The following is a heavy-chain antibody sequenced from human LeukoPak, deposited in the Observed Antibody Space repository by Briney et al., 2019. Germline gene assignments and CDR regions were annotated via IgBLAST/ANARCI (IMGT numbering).Heavy chain of an antibody. D-gene: IGHD2-15*01. CDR1: GFSFSSSN. CDR3: ARVLCSGGTCLDAFDI. J-gene: IGHJ3*02. Sequence: PGGSLRLSCAASGFSFSSSNMNWVRQAPGKGLEWTSYISSSSSTIYYAESVKGRFTISRDNAKNSLYLQMNSLRDEDTAVYYCARVLCSGGTCLDAFDIWGQGTMVTVSS. V-gene: IGHV3-48*02. CDR2: ISSSSSTI.